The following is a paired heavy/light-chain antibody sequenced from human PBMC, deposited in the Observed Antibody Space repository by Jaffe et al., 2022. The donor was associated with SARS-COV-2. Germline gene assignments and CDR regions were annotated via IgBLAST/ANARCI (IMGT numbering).Heavy chain of an antibody. J-gene: IGHJ3*02. CDR3: ARDQAAGGKGDSLDI. CDR1: GGSVSSGTYY. D-gene: IGHD6-13*01. Sequence: QVQLQESGTGLLKTSETLSLTCIVSGGSVSSGTYYWNWIRQPPGKALEWIGHIYYTGSTIYNPSLASRVTISLDTSKNQFSLKLNSVTAADAAVYYCARDQAAGGKGDSLDIWGPGTVVTVSS. CDR2: IYYTGST. V-gene: IGHV4-61*01.
Light chain of an antibody. V-gene: IGLV5-45*03. CDR3: LIWHSSAWV. CDR2: YKLGSDT. CDR1: SGINVGIYK. Sequence: QAVLTQPSSLSASPGASASLTCTLRSGINVGIYKIYWFQQKPGSPPQFLLSYKLGSDTQKGSGVPSRFSGSINPSANAGTLLISGLQSEDEADYYCLIWHSSAWVFGGGTRVTVL. J-gene: IGLJ3*02.